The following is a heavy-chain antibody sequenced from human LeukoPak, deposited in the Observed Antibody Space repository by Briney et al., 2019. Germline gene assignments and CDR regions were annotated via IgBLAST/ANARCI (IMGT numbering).Heavy chain of an antibody. Sequence: GGSLRLSCAASGFIFSDYYMSWIRQAPGKGLEWVSAISGSGGSTYYADSVKGRFTISRDNSKNTLYLQMNSLRAEDTAVYYCAKGYSYGYLYYFDYWGQGTLVTVSS. D-gene: IGHD5-18*01. CDR1: GFIFSDYY. V-gene: IGHV3-23*01. CDR3: AKGYSYGYLYYFDY. J-gene: IGHJ4*02. CDR2: ISGSGGST.